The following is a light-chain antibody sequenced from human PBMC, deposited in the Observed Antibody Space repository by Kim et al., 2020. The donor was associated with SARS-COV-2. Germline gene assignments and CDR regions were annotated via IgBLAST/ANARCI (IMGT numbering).Light chain of an antibody. CDR2: DAS. J-gene: IGKJ3*01. CDR3: QQRSNWPPIFT. Sequence: PGERATLSRRASQSVSSYLAWYQQKPGQAPRLLIYDASNRATGIPARFSGSGSGTDFTLTISSLEPEDFAVYYCQQRSNWPPIFTFGPGTKVDIK. V-gene: IGKV3-11*01. CDR1: QSVSSY.